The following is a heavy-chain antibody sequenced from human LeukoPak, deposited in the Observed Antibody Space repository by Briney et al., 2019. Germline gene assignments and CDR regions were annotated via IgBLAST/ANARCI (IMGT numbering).Heavy chain of an antibody. CDR1: GGSISSYY. Sequence: SETLSLTCTVSGGSISSYYWSWIRQPAGKGLEWIGRIYTSGSTNYNPSLKSRVTMSVDTSKNQFSLKLSSVTAADTAVYYCARERPRAARPPFDYWGQGTLVTVSS. CDR2: IYTSGST. J-gene: IGHJ4*02. D-gene: IGHD6-6*01. V-gene: IGHV4-4*07. CDR3: ARERPRAARPPFDY.